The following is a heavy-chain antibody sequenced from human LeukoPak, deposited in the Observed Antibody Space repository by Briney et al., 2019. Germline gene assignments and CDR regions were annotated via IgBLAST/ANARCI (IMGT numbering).Heavy chain of an antibody. CDR2: ISSTSGFI. CDR3: ARVHSGYGPDYIDH. V-gene: IGHV3-21*06. Sequence: GGSLRLSCATSGITNAWMSWVRQAPGKGLEWVSSISSTSGFISYADSVKGRFTISRDNAKSSLYPQMNSLRAEDTALYYCARVHSGYGPDYIDHWGQGTPVTVSS. D-gene: IGHD5-12*01. J-gene: IGHJ4*02. CDR1: GITNAW.